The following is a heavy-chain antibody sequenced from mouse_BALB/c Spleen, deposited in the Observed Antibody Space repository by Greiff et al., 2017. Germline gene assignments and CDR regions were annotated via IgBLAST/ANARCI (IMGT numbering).Heavy chain of an antibody. V-gene: IGHV3-2*02. J-gene: IGHJ4*01. CDR3: ATYGNAMDY. Sequence: EVKLQESGPGLVKPSQSLSLTCTVTGYSITSDYAWNWIRQFPGNKLEWMGYISYSGSTSYNPSLKSRISITRDTSKNQFFLQLNSVTTEDTATYYCATYGNAMDYWGQGTSVTVSS. CDR2: ISYSGST. CDR1: GYSITSDYA. D-gene: IGHD2-1*01.